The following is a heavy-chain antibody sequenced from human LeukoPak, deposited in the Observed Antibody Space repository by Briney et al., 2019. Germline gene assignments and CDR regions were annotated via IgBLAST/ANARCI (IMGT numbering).Heavy chain of an antibody. V-gene: IGHV3-30*03. CDR1: GFTFSSYG. CDR3: AIGARYSGYDWGDY. Sequence: PGGSLRLSCAASGFTFSSYGMHWVRQAPGKGLEWVAVISYDGSNKYYADSVKGRFTISRDNSKNTLYLQMNSLRAEDTAVYYCAIGARYSGYDWGDYWGQGTLVTVSS. CDR2: ISYDGSNK. J-gene: IGHJ4*02. D-gene: IGHD5-12*01.